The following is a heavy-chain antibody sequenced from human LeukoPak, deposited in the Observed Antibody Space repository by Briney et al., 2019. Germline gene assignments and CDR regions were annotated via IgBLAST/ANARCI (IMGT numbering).Heavy chain of an antibody. D-gene: IGHD3-10*01. CDR3: GRGMRDYYGLDY. J-gene: IGHJ4*02. CDR2: INSDGRTT. Sequence: GGSLRLSCAASGFIFSSFWMHWVRQVPGKGLVWVSHINSDGRTTDYADSVRGRFTISRDNAKNTLYLQMNRLTVEDAAVYYCGRGMRDYYGLDYWGQGFLVTVSS. CDR1: GFIFSSFW. V-gene: IGHV3-74*01.